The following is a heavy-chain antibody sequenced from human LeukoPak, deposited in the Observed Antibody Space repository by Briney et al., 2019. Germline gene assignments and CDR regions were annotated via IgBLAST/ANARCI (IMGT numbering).Heavy chain of an antibody. V-gene: IGHV1-69*04. D-gene: IGHD2-15*01. Sequence: GASVKVSCKASGGTFSSYAISWLRQAPGQGLEWMGRIIPILGIANYAQKFQGRVTITADKSTSTAYMELSSLRSEDTAVYYCAKGLVAATPHFDYWGQGTLVTVSS. CDR3: AKGLVAATPHFDY. J-gene: IGHJ4*02. CDR1: GGTFSSYA. CDR2: IIPILGIA.